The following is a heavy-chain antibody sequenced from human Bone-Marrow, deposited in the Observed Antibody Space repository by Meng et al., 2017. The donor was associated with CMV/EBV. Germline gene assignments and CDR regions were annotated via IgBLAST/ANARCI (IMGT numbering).Heavy chain of an antibody. Sequence: SETLSLTCAISGDSVSTNSAAWDWLRQSPSRGLGWLARTSLRSKWYNDYALSVKSRITINPDTSKNQFSLHLKSVTPEDTAVYYCARASSGIYAYWGQGTLVTVSS. V-gene: IGHV6-1*01. CDR2: TSLRSKWYN. CDR1: GDSVSTNSAA. D-gene: IGHD1-26*01. J-gene: IGHJ4*02. CDR3: ARASSGIYAY.